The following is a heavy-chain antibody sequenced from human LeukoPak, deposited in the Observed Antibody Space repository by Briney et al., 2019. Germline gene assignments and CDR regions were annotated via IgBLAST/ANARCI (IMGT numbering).Heavy chain of an antibody. CDR1: GGSISSSSYY. J-gene: IGHJ6*02. CDR3: ARVDFWSGYYAYGMDV. CDR2: IYYSGST. Sequence: PSETLSLTCTVSGGSISSSSYYWGWIRQPPGKGLEWIGSIYYSGSTYYNPSLKSRVTISVDTSKNQFSLKLNSMTAADTAVYYCARVDFWSGYYAYGMDVWGQGTTVTVSS. V-gene: IGHV4-39*01. D-gene: IGHD3-3*01.